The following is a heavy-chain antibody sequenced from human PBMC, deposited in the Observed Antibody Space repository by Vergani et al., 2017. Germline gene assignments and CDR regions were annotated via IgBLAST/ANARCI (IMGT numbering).Heavy chain of an antibody. D-gene: IGHD3-10*01. J-gene: IGHJ6*02. CDR1: GGSISSGSYY. V-gene: IGHV4-61*02. Sequence: QVQLQESGPGLVKPSQTLSLTCTVSGGSISSGSYYWSWIRQPAGKGLEWIGRIYTSGSTNYNPSLKSRVTISVDTSKNQFSLKLSSVTAADTAVYYCARVITKVPGVTYYGMDVRGQGTTVTVTS. CDR3: ARVITKVPGVTYYGMDV. CDR2: IYTSGST.